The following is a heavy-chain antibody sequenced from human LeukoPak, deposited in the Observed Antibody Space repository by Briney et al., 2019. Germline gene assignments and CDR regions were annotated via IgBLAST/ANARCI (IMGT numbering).Heavy chain of an antibody. J-gene: IGHJ4*02. CDR1: GGTFSSYA. D-gene: IGHD3/OR15-3a*01. CDR3: ARGVGGTGYYSDFDY. V-gene: IGHV1-69*13. Sequence: SVKVSCTASGGTFSSYAISWVRPAPGQGLEWMGGIIPIFGTANYAQKFQGRVTITADESTSTAYMELSSLRSEDTAVYYCARGVGGTGYYSDFDYWGQGTLVTVSS. CDR2: IIPIFGTA.